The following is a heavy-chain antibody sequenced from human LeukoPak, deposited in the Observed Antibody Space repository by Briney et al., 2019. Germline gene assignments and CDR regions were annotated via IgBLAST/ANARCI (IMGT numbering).Heavy chain of an antibody. CDR2: ISAYNGNT. CDR1: GYTFTSYG. Sequence: EASVKVSCKASGYTFTSYGISWVRQAPGQGLEWMGWISAYNGNTNYAQKLQGRVTMTTDTSTSTAYMELRSLRSGDTAVYYCARGAVNRYNWNDDNFYYYYMDVWGKGTTVTISS. V-gene: IGHV1-18*01. D-gene: IGHD1-1*01. CDR3: ARGAVNRYNWNDDNFYYYYMDV. J-gene: IGHJ6*03.